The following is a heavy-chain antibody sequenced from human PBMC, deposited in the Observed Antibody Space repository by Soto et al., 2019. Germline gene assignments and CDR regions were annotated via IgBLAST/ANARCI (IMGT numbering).Heavy chain of an antibody. CDR1: GGSISSYY. V-gene: IGHV4-4*07. D-gene: IGHD3-3*01. J-gene: IGHJ6*02. CDR2: IYTSGST. Sequence: SETLSLTCTVSGGSISSYYWSWIRQPAGKGLEWIGRIYTSGSTNYNPSLKSRVTMSVDKSKNQFSLKLSSVTAADTAVYYCAGGFYDFWSGYLHYYYYGMDVWGPGITVTVSS. CDR3: AGGFYDFWSGYLHYYYYGMDV.